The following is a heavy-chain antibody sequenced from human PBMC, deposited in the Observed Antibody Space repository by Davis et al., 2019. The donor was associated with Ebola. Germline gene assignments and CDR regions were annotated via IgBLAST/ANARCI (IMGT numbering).Heavy chain of an antibody. CDR2: INHSGST. CDR1: GGSFSGYY. V-gene: IGHV4-34*01. Sequence: MPSETLSLTCAVYGGSFSGYYWSWIRQPPGKGLEWIGEINHSGSTYYNPSLKSRVTISVDTSKNQFSLKLSSVTAADTAVYYCARDGSYYYDSSGYLYYYGMDVWGKGTTVTVSS. D-gene: IGHD3-22*01. J-gene: IGHJ6*04. CDR3: ARDGSYYYDSSGYLYYYGMDV.